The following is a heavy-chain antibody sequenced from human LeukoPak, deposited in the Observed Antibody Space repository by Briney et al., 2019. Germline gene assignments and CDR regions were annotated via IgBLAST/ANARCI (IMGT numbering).Heavy chain of an antibody. V-gene: IGHV4-39*01. D-gene: IGHD6-13*01. CDR3: ARGGIAAAGTSYYYYYMDV. CDR2: IYYSGST. CDR1: GGSISSSSYY. J-gene: IGHJ6*03. Sequence: PSETLSLTCTVSGGSISSSSYYWGWIRQPPGKGLDWIGSIYYSGSTYYNPSLKSRVTISVDTSKNQFSLKLSSVTAADTAVYYCARGGIAAAGTSYYYYYMDVWGKGTTVTISS.